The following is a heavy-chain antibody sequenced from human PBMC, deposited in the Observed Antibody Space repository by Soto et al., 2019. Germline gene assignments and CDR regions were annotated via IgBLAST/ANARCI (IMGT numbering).Heavy chain of an antibody. V-gene: IGHV3-23*01. Sequence: EVSLRIPWAASGFIFEHFGMNCVRQAPGKCLEWISSISGSGSNTYYADFVKCRFTISRDNIKSTVYLELNKLNAEDSTVYLYATTQGVGLVPIASVDWFDPWGQGSVVVVSS. J-gene: IGHJ5*02. CDR2: ISGSGSNT. CDR3: ATTQGVGLVPIASVDWFDP. CDR1: GFIFEHFG. D-gene: IGHD1-26*01.